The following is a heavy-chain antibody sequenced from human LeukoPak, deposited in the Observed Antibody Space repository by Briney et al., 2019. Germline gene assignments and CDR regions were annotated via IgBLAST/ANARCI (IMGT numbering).Heavy chain of an antibody. CDR1: GGSISSGDYY. J-gene: IGHJ4*02. CDR3: ARVGSDSDPFDY. Sequence: SETLSLTCTVSGGSISSGDYYWSWIRQPPGKGLEWIGYIYYSGNTYYNPSLKSRVTISVDTSKNQFSLKVRFVTAADTAVYYCARVGSDSDPFDYWGQGILVTVSS. V-gene: IGHV4-30-4*01. D-gene: IGHD2-21*02. CDR2: IYYSGNT.